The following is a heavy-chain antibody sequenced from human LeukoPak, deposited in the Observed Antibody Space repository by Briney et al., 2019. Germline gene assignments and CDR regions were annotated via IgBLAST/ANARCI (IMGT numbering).Heavy chain of an antibody. D-gene: IGHD3-22*01. J-gene: IGHJ4*02. V-gene: IGHV1-69*05. Sequence: GASVKVSCKASGGTFSSYAISWVRQAPGQGLEWMGRIIPIFGTANYAQKFQGRVTITTDESTSTAYMELSSLRSEDTAVYYCARGGLGIYYYDSSGHRNLGYWGQGTLVTVSS. CDR1: GGTFSSYA. CDR2: IIPIFGTA. CDR3: ARGGLGIYYYDSSGHRNLGY.